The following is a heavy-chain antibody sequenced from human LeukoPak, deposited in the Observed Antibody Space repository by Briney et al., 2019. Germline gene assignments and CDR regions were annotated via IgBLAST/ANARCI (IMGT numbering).Heavy chain of an antibody. CDR2: IYPGDSDT. V-gene: IGHV5-51*01. Sequence: GESLKISCKGSGYSFPDYWIGWVRQMPGEGLELMGIIYPGDSDTKYSPSFQGQVTISADKSISTTYLQWSSLEASDSGMYYCARQAYGSHFDAFDIWGQGTMVTVSS. J-gene: IGHJ3*02. CDR3: ARQAYGSHFDAFDI. CDR1: GYSFPDYW. D-gene: IGHD3-22*01.